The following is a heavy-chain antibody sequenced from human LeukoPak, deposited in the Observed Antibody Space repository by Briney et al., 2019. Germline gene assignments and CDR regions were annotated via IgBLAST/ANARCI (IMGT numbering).Heavy chain of an antibody. J-gene: IGHJ4*02. CDR1: GFTFSSYA. Sequence: PGGSLRLSCAASGFTFSSYAMSWVRQAPGKGLEWVSAISGSGGSTYYADSVKGRFTISRDNSKNTLYLQMNSLRAEDTAVYYCAKDVNSGMATTLDFDYWGQGTLVTVSS. CDR3: AKDVNSGMATTLDFDY. V-gene: IGHV3-23*01. CDR2: ISGSGGST. D-gene: IGHD5-24*01.